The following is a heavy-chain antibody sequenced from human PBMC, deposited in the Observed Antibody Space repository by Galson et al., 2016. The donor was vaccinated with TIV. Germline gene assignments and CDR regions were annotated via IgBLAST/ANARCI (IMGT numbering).Heavy chain of an antibody. J-gene: IGHJ3*01. V-gene: IGHV4-39*07. CDR2: TGGT. Sequence: TGGTYYNPSLKSRVTISMDTSKNQVSLRLSSVTAADTAMYFCARERGIVLVISGGYDAFDVWGHGTMVTVSS. CDR3: ARERGIVLVISGGYDAFDV. D-gene: IGHD1-26*01.